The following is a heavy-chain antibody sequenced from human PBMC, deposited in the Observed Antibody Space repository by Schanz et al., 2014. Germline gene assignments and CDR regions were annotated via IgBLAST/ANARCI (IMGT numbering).Heavy chain of an antibody. D-gene: IGHD3-22*01. CDR1: GGSISSYY. V-gene: IGHV3-23*01. CDR2: ISGSGGST. CDR3: AKDPSHGDYDYYFDY. J-gene: IGHJ4*02. Sequence: VQLQESGPGLVKPSETLSLTCTVSGGSISSYYWSWVRQAPGKGLEWVSAISGSGGSTYYADSVKGRFTISRDNSKNTLYLQMNSLRAEDTAVYYCAKDPSHGDYDYYFDYWGQGTLVTVSS.